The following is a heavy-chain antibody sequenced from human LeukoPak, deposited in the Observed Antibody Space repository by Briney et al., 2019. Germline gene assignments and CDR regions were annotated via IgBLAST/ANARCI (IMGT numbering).Heavy chain of an antibody. V-gene: IGHV3-23*01. J-gene: IGHJ5*01. Sequence: PGGSLRLSCAVSGFTVSSHAMSWVRQASGKGLEWVSLIGGAGDTFYADSVKGRFVLFRDNSRNTVYLQMNSLRAEDTATYYCVKDYCHGGFCPFPFFDSWGQGTLVTVSS. D-gene: IGHD2-15*01. CDR3: VKDYCHGGFCPFPFFDS. CDR1: GFTVSSHA. CDR2: IGGAGDT.